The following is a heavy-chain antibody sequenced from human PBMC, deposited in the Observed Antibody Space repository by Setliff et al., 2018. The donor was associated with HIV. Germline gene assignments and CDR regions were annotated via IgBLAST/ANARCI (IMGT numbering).Heavy chain of an antibody. Sequence: SETLSLTCSVSGDSISSSSYYWGWIRQPPGKGLEWIGSIYYSGKTYYNPSLKSRVTISVDTSKNQFSLRLSSVTAADTAVYYCARRITMKNWFDPWGQGTLVTVSS. CDR1: GDSISSSSYY. CDR2: IYYSGKT. J-gene: IGHJ5*02. CDR3: ARRITMKNWFDP. V-gene: IGHV4-39*07. D-gene: IGHD3-22*01.